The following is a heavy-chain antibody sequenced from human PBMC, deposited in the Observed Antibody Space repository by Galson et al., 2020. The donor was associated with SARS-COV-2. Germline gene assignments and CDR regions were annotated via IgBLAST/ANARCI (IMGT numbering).Heavy chain of an antibody. J-gene: IGHJ6*02. CDR1: GGSISSGGYY. V-gene: IGHV4-31*03. CDR2: IYYSGST. D-gene: IGHD3-10*01. Sequence: ASETLSLTCTVSGGSISSGGYYWSWIRQHPGKGLEWIGYIYYSGSTYYYPSLKSRVTISVDTSKNQFSLKLSSVTAADTAVYYCARASMVRGPKGVGVWGQGTTVTVSS. CDR3: ARASMVRGPKGVGV.